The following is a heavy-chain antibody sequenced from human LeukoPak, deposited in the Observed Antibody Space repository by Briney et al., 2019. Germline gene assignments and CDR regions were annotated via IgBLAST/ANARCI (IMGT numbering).Heavy chain of an antibody. Sequence: GESLKISCKGSGYSFTNYWIGWVRQMPGKGLEWMGIIYPGDSDTKYSPSFQGQVTISADKSISTAYLQWSSLKASDTAMYYCAREGYCGGDCYTAFDIWGQGTMVTVSS. V-gene: IGHV5-51*01. J-gene: IGHJ3*02. CDR2: IYPGDSDT. D-gene: IGHD2-21*02. CDR3: AREGYCGGDCYTAFDI. CDR1: GYSFTNYW.